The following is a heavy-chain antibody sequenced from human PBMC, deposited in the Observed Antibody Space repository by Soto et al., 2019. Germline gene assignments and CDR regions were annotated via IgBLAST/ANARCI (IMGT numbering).Heavy chain of an antibody. V-gene: IGHV3-23*01. J-gene: IGHJ4*02. D-gene: IGHD4-17*01. Sequence: GGSLRLSCVTSGLSFSPYAMSWVRQAPGKGLEWVSGISGSGSNTYYADSVKGRFTISRDNSRNTMFLQMKSLRAEEAAIYFCARGVRLHSDIRGEGTLVTVSS. CDR1: GLSFSPYA. CDR2: ISGSGSNT. CDR3: ARGVRLHSDI.